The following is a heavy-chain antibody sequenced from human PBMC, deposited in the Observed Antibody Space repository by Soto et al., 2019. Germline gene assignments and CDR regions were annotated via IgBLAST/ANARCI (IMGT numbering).Heavy chain of an antibody. V-gene: IGHV4-31*03. CDR3: ARVAFEGAAAYSFDY. J-gene: IGHJ4*02. Sequence: PSETLSLTCTVSGGSISSGGYYWSWIRQHPGKGLEWIGYIYYSGSTYYNPSLKSRVTISVDTSKNQFSLKLSSVTAADTAVYYCARVAFEGAAAYSFDYWGQGTMVTVST. D-gene: IGHD6-13*01. CDR2: IYYSGST. CDR1: GGSISSGGYY.